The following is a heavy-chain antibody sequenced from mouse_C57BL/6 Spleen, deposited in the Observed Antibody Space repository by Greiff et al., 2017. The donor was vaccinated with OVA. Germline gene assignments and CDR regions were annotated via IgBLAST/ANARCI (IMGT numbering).Heavy chain of an antibody. CDR3: ARAVVATPYAMDY. D-gene: IGHD1-1*01. CDR1: GYTFTSYG. J-gene: IGHJ4*01. CDR2: IYPRSGNT. V-gene: IGHV1-81*01. Sequence: QVQLQQPGAELVMPGASVKLSCKASGYTFTSYGISWVKQRTGQGLEWIGEIYPRSGNTYYNEKFKGKATLTADKSSSTAYMELRSLTSEDSAVYFCARAVVATPYAMDYWGQGTSVTVSS.